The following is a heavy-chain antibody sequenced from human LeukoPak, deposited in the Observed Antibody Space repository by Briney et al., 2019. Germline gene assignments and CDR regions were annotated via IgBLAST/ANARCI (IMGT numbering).Heavy chain of an antibody. CDR2: ISSDGSNK. V-gene: IGHV3-30-3*01. Sequence: GGSLRLSCAASGFTFSSYAMHWVRQAPGKGLEWVAVISSDGSNKYYADSVKGRFTISRDNSKHTLYLQMISLRAKDTAVYYCAREWELVYWGQGTLVTVSS. CDR1: GFTFSSYA. D-gene: IGHD1-26*01. CDR3: AREWELVY. J-gene: IGHJ4*02.